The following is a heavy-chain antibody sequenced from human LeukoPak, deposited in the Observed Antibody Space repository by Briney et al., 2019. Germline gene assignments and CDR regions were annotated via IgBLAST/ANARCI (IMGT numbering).Heavy chain of an antibody. CDR2: IYYSGST. V-gene: IGHV4-31*03. Sequence: PSETLSLTCTVSGGSISSGGYYWSWIRQHPGKGLEWIGYIYYSGSTYYNPSLKSRVTISVDTSKNQFSLKLSSVTAADTAVYYCARGGGSIFGVVHFYGMDVWGQGTTVTVSS. CDR1: GGSISSGGYY. J-gene: IGHJ6*02. D-gene: IGHD3-3*01. CDR3: ARGGGSIFGVVHFYGMDV.